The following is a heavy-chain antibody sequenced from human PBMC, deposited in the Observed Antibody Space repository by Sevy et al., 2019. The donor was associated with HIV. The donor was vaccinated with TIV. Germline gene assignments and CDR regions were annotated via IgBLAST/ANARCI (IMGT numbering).Heavy chain of an antibody. J-gene: IGHJ4*02. CDR3: ANLREGIAVDGAPNYFDY. CDR2: ISGSGGST. CDR1: GFTFSSYA. D-gene: IGHD6-19*01. V-gene: IGHV3-23*01. Sequence: GGSLRLSCAASGFTFSSYAMSWVRQAPGKGLEWVSAISGSGGSTYYADSVKGRFTISRDKSKNTLYLQMNSLRAEDTAVYYCANLREGIAVDGAPNYFDYWGQGTLVTVSS.